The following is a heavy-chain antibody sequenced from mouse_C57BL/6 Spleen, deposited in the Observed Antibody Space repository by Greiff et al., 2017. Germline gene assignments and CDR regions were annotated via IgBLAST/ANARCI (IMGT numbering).Heavy chain of an antibody. J-gene: IGHJ2*01. V-gene: IGHV1-82*01. CDR1: GYAFSSSW. Sequence: QVQLQQPGPELVKPGASVKISCKASGYAFSSSWMNWVKQRPGKGLEWIGRIYPGDGDTNYNGKFKGKATLTADKSSSTAYMQLSSLTSEDSAVYFCARQRPFAVVPGDYWGQGTTLTVSS. CDR3: ARQRPFAVVPGDY. CDR2: IYPGDGDT. D-gene: IGHD1-1*01.